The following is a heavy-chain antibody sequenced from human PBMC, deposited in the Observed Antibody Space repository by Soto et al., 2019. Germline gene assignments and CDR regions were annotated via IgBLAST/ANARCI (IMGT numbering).Heavy chain of an antibody. CDR2: ISAYNGNT. D-gene: IGHD3-22*01. V-gene: IGHV1-18*01. J-gene: IGHJ6*02. CDR1: GYTFTSYG. Sequence: ASVKVSCKASGYTFTSYGISWVRQAPGQGLEWMGWISAYNGNTNYAQRLQGRVTMTTDTSTSTAYMELRSLRSDDTAVYYCARDYYASSGYYYHYGIYYYYYYVMDFSGQGTTVIVSS. CDR3: ARDYYASSGYYYHYGIYYYYYYVMDF.